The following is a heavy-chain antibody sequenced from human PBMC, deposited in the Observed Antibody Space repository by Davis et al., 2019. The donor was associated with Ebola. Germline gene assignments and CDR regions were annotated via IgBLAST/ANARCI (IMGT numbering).Heavy chain of an antibody. J-gene: IGHJ5*02. Sequence: PSETLSLTCAVYGGSFSGYYWSWIRQPPGKGLEWIGEINHSGSTNYNPSLKSRVTISVDTSKNQFSLKLSSVTAADTAVYYCARGPRFLEWLLRNWFDPWGQGTLVTVSS. CDR3: ARGPRFLEWLLRNWFDP. D-gene: IGHD3-3*01. CDR1: GGSFSGYY. CDR2: INHSGST. V-gene: IGHV4-34*01.